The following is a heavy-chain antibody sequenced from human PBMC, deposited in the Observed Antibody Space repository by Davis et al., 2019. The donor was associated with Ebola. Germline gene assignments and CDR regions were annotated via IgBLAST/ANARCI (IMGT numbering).Heavy chain of an antibody. CDR1: GYSFTNYW. D-gene: IGHD4/OR15-4a*01. CDR3: ARQASLYGAIDY. J-gene: IGHJ4*02. Sequence: KVSCKGSGYSFTNYWIAWVRQMPGKGPESMGIIYSGDSDTRYSPSFEGQVTISVDRSITTAHLQWSSLKASDTAIYYCARQASLYGAIDYWGQGTLITVSS. V-gene: IGHV5-51*01. CDR2: IYSGDSDT.